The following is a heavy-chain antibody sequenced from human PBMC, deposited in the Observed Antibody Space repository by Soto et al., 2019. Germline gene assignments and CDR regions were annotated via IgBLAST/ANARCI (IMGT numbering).Heavy chain of an antibody. CDR1: GFTFSSYA. Sequence: GGSLRLSCSASGFTFSSYAMHWVRQAPGKGLEYVSAISSNGGSTYYADSVKGRFTISRENAKNSLYLQMNSLRAGDTAVYYCARAFGGVIESDAFDIWGQGTMVTVSS. CDR3: ARAFGGVIESDAFDI. D-gene: IGHD3-16*02. J-gene: IGHJ3*02. CDR2: ISSNGGST. V-gene: IGHV3-64*04.